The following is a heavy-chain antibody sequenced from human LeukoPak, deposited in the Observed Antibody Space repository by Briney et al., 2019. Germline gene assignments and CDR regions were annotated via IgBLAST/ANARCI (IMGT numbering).Heavy chain of an antibody. J-gene: IGHJ5*02. CDR2: INHSGST. V-gene: IGHV4-34*01. CDR1: GGSFSGYY. D-gene: IGHD2-2*03. Sequence: SETLSLTCAVYGGSFSGYYWSWIRQPPGKGLEWIGEINHSGSTNYNPSLKSRVTISVDTSKNQFSLKLSSVTAADTAVYYCARVVDIVVVPAFDPWGQGTLVTVSS. CDR3: ARVVDIVVVPAFDP.